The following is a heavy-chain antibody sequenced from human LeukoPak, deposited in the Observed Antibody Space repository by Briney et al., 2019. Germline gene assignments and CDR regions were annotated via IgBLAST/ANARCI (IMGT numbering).Heavy chain of an antibody. CDR3: AEGGQWLRV. D-gene: IGHD6-19*01. V-gene: IGHV4-4*07. Sequence: SETLSLTCTVSGGSISNYGWSCIRQPAGKGLEWIGRICNSGSTNYNPSLKSRVTMSVDTSKNQFSLKLTSVTAADTAVYYCAEGGQWLRVWGQGTLVTVSS. CDR1: GGSISNYG. J-gene: IGHJ4*02. CDR2: ICNSGST.